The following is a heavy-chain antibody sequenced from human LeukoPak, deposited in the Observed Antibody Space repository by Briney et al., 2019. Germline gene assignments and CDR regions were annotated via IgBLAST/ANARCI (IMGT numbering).Heavy chain of an antibody. Sequence: GGSLRLSCAASGFTFGSYGMHWVRQAPGKGLEWVAVIWYDGSNKYYADSVKGRFTISRDNSKNTLYLQMNSLRAEDTAVYYCARLETFSYSFDYWGQGTLVTVSS. CDR1: GFTFGSYG. CDR2: IWYDGSNK. V-gene: IGHV3-33*01. J-gene: IGHJ4*02. CDR3: ARLETFSYSFDY. D-gene: IGHD1-26*01.